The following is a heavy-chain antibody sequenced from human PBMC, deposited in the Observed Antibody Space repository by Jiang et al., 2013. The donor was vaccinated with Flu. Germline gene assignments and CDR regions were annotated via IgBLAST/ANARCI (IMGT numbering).Heavy chain of an antibody. CDR1: GYSISSGYY. CDR2: IYHSGST. CDR3: ARGGTWVLTMNWFDP. J-gene: IGHJ5*02. V-gene: IGHV4-38-2*01. Sequence: LLKPSETLSLTCAVSGYSISSGYYWGWIRQPPGKGLEWIGSIYHSGSTYYNPSLKSRVTISVDTSKNQFSLKLSSVTAADTAVYYCARGGTWVLTMNWFDPWGQGTLVTVSS. D-gene: IGHD3-3*01.